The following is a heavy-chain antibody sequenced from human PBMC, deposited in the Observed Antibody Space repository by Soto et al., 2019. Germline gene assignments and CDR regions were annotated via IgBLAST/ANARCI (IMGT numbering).Heavy chain of an antibody. Sequence: SETLSLTCTVSGASLTIGNHCWSWIRQPPGKGLEWIGYISYSAITNYNPSLKSRVTISADMSKNQFSLKLSSVTAADTAVYYCARVRYFAPDPWGQGTLVTVSS. D-gene: IGHD3-9*01. J-gene: IGHJ5*02. CDR2: ISYSAIT. V-gene: IGHV4-61*01. CDR1: GASLTIGNHC. CDR3: ARVRYFAPDP.